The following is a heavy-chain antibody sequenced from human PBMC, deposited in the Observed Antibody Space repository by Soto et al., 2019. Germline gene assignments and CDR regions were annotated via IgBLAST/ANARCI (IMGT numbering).Heavy chain of an antibody. CDR2: INHSGST. D-gene: IGHD6-6*01. Sequence: PSETLSLTCAVYCGSFRGYYWSWIRQPPGKGPEWIGEINHSGSTNYNPSLKSRVTMSVDTSKNQFSLKLSSVTAADTAVYYCARTSKFDCWGQGTLVTVSS. J-gene: IGHJ4*02. CDR1: CGSFRGYY. V-gene: IGHV4-34*01. CDR3: ARTSKFDC.